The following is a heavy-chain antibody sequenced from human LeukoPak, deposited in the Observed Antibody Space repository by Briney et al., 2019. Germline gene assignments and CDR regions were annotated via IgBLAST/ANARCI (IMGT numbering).Heavy chain of an antibody. CDR1: GFTFSSYA. CDR3: AKDRAIVVVALDY. Sequence: PGGSLRLSCAASGFTFSSYAMSWVRQGPGKGLEWVSAISGSGGSTYYADSVKGRFTISRDNSKNTLYLQMNSLRAEDTAVYYCAKDRAIVVVALDYWGQGTLVTVSS. J-gene: IGHJ4*02. D-gene: IGHD2-2*01. CDR2: ISGSGGST. V-gene: IGHV3-23*01.